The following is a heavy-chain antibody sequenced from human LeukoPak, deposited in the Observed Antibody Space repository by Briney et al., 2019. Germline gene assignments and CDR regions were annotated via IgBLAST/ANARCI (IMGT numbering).Heavy chain of an antibody. D-gene: IGHD6-19*01. CDR2: IYPGDSDT. Sequence: GESLKISCKGSGYSFTSYWIGWVRQMPGKGLEWMGIIYPGDSDTRYSPSFQGQVTISADKSISTAYLQWSSLKASDTAMYYCARVSDSRGWQYFFDYWGQGTLVTVSS. CDR3: ARVSDSRGWQYFFDY. V-gene: IGHV5-51*01. CDR1: GYSFTSYW. J-gene: IGHJ4*02.